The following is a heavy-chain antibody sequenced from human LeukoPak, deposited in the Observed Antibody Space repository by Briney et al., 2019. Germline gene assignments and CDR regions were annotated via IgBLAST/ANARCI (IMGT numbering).Heavy chain of an antibody. V-gene: IGHV3-23*01. CDR2: ISGSGGNT. CDR3: ARDHVPAAARCFDY. Sequence: GGSLRLSCAASGFTFSTYDMSWVRQAPGKGLEWVSGISGSGGNTHYADSVKGRFTISRDNAKNSLYLQMNSLRAEDTAVYYCARDHVPAAARCFDYWGQGTLVTVSS. D-gene: IGHD2-2*01. CDR1: GFTFSTYD. J-gene: IGHJ4*02.